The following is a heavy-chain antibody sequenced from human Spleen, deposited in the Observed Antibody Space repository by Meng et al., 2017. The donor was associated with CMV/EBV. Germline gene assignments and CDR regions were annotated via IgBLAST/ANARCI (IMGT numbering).Heavy chain of an antibody. CDR1: GYTFTGYY. J-gene: IGHJ5*02. CDR2: INPNSGGT. CDR3: AIYGEAILTGTTWWFDP. Sequence: ASVKVSCKASGYTFTGYYMHWVRQAPGQGLEWMGWINPNSGGTNYAQKFQGRVTMTRDTSISTAYMELSRLRSDDTAVYYCAIYGEAILTGTTWWFDPWGQGTLVTVSS. V-gene: IGHV1-2*02. D-gene: IGHD1-7*01.